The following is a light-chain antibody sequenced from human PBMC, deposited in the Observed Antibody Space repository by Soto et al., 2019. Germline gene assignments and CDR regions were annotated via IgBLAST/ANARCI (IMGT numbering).Light chain of an antibody. CDR3: QQYGSSGT. Sequence: LTLAARTLFLYRGERAILSCRASQSVSNNYLAWYQQKPGQAPRLLIYGASNRATGIPDRFSGSGSGTDFTLTISRLEPEDVAVYYCQQYGSSGTFGQGTKVDIK. CDR2: GAS. CDR1: QSVSNNY. J-gene: IGKJ1*01. V-gene: IGKV3-20*01.